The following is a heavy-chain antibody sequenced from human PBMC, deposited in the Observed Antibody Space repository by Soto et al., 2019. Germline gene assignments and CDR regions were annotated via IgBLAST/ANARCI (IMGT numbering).Heavy chain of an antibody. CDR1: GFPFSSYG. CDR3: AKLVDRLGGLTVVAY. J-gene: IGHJ4*02. V-gene: IGHV3-30*18. CDR2: ISYDGDNE. Sequence: QVRLVESGGGVVQPGRSVMLSCTVSGFPFSSYGFHWVRQAPGKGLEWVALISYDGDNEYYSDSVKGRFTISRDNSKNTLYLQMKSLRRKDTAVYYCAKLVDRLGGLTVVAYWGRGTRVTVSS. D-gene: IGHD2-15*01.